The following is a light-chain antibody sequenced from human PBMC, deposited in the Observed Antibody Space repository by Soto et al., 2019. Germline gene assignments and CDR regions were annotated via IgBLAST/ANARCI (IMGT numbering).Light chain of an antibody. CDR2: DAS. V-gene: IGKV3-11*01. J-gene: IGKJ5*01. CDR3: QQRSNWPPIT. Sequence: EVVMTQSPASLSASPGERVTLSCRASQNIRSSLAWYQQRPGQAPRLLIHDASHRAAGIPARFSGSGFGTDFTLTISSLEPEDAAVYYCQQRSNWPPITFGQGTRLEIK. CDR1: QNIRSS.